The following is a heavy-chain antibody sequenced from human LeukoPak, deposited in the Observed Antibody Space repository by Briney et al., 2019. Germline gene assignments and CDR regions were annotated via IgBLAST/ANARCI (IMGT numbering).Heavy chain of an antibody. CDR2: IYYSGST. CDR3: ARARGYEGYYYYCYYMDV. J-gene: IGHJ6*03. V-gene: IGHV4-59*01. D-gene: IGHD6-25*01. Sequence: SETLSLTCTVCVGSISSYYWRWIRQPPGRGLEGSGYIYYSGSTNYNPSLKSRVTISVDTSKNQFSLKMSSVTAADTAVYYCARARGYEGYYYYCYYMDVWGKGTTVTISS. CDR1: VGSISSYY.